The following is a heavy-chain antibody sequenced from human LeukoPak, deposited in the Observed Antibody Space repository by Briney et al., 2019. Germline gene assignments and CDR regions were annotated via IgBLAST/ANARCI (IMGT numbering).Heavy chain of an antibody. V-gene: IGHV3-23*01. J-gene: IGHJ4*02. Sequence: GGSLRLSCAVSGITLSNYGISWVRQAPGKGLEWVSAISGSGGSTYYADSVKGRFTISRDNSKNTLYLQMNSLRAEDTAVYYCAKASSSWYYFDYWGQGTLVTVSS. CDR3: AKASSSWYYFDY. CDR1: GITLSNYG. D-gene: IGHD6-13*01. CDR2: ISGSGGST.